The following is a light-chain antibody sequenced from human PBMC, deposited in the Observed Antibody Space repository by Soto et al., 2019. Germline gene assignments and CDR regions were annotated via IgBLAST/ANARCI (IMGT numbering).Light chain of an antibody. V-gene: IGKV1-39*01. CDR2: AAS. CDR3: QQSYTSRIT. J-gene: IGKJ5*01. Sequence: DLQMTQSPSSLSASVGDRVTITCRASQSISSYLNWYQQKPGKAPKLLIFAASSLQSGVPSRFSGSGSGTAFTLTVSSLQPEDFATYYCQQSYTSRITFGLGTRLEIK. CDR1: QSISSY.